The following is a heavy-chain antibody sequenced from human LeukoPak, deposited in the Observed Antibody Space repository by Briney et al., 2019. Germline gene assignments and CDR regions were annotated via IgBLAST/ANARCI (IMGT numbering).Heavy chain of an antibody. Sequence: GASVKVSCKASGYTFTGYYMHWVRQAPGQGLEWMGWINPNSGGTNYAQKFQGRVTMTRDTSISTAYMELSRLRSDDTAVYYCARERRLGGVIVMAYDNWGQGTLVTVS. CDR3: ARERRLGGVIVMAYDN. D-gene: IGHD3-16*02. V-gene: IGHV1-2*02. J-gene: IGHJ4*02. CDR2: INPNSGGT. CDR1: GYTFTGYY.